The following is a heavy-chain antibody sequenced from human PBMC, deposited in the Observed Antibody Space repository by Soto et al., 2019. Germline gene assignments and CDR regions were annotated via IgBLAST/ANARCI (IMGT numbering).Heavy chain of an antibody. Sequence: PGGSLRLSCAASGFTFDDYAMHWVRQVPGKGLEWVSGISWNSGSMGYGDSVKGRFTISRDNAKNSLYLQMNSLRAEDTALYYCAKDVMRGLRASTDFEYWGQGTLVTVSS. CDR1: GFTFDDYA. D-gene: IGHD4-17*01. CDR3: AKDVMRGLRASTDFEY. CDR2: ISWNSGSM. V-gene: IGHV3-9*01. J-gene: IGHJ4*02.